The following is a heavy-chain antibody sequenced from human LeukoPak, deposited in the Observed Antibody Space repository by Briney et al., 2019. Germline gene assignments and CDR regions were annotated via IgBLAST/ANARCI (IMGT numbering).Heavy chain of an antibody. J-gene: IGHJ4*02. CDR1: GFTFSDYY. CDR3: ARVPADIVANPGDY. D-gene: IGHD5-12*01. V-gene: IGHV3-11*01. CDR2: ISSSGSTI. Sequence: GGSLRLSCAASGFTFSDYYMSWIRQAPGKGLEWVSYISSSGSTIYYADSVKGRFTISRDNAKNSLYLQMNCLRAEDTAVYYCARVPADIVANPGDYWGQGTLVTVSS.